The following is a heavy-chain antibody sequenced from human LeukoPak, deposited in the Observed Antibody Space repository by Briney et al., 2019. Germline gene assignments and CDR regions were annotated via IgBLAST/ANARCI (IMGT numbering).Heavy chain of an antibody. Sequence: SETLSLTCAVYGGSISSYYWSWIRQPPGKGLEWIGYIYYSGSASSHPSLKSRVATSVDTSKNQFSLKLSSVTAADTAVYYCARYDILRGVDYWGQGTLVTVSS. J-gene: IGHJ4*02. V-gene: IGHV4-59*08. CDR2: IYYSGSA. CDR1: GGSISSYY. CDR3: ARYDILRGVDY. D-gene: IGHD3-9*01.